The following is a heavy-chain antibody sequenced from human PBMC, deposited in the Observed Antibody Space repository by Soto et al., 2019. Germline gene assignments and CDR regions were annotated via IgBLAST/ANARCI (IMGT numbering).Heavy chain of an antibody. J-gene: IGHJ4*02. CDR3: ARSLMEGDY. D-gene: IGHD3-10*01. CDR1: GYTFTSSY. V-gene: IGHV1-46*03. Sequence: QVQLIQSGAEVKKPGASVKVSCKASGYTFTSSYIHWVRQAPGQGLEWMAIINPNGGSTNYAQKLQGRVTMNRDTSTSTVYMELSSLTSEDTAVYYCARSLMEGDYWGQGTLVTVSS. CDR2: INPNGGST.